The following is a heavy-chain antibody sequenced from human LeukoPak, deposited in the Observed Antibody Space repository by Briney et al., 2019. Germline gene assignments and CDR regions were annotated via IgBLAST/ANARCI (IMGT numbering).Heavy chain of an antibody. J-gene: IGHJ4*02. V-gene: IGHV4-59*01. CDR1: GGSISTYY. CDR3: ARYPFDGYNYYFDY. Sequence: SETLSLTCAVSGGSISTYYWSWIRQPPGKGLEWIGFIYYSGSANYNPSLKSRVTMSVDTSKNHFSLKLSSVTAADTAVYYCARYPFDGYNYYFDYWGQGTLVTVSS. D-gene: IGHD5-24*01. CDR2: IYYSGSA.